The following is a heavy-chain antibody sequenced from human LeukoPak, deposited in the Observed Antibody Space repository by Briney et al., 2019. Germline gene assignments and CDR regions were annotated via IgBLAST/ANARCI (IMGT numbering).Heavy chain of an antibody. CDR3: ARANHMYYDSSGYPRYFDY. J-gene: IGHJ4*02. Sequence: SETLSLTCIVSGGFISRGNYYWGWIRQSPGKGLEWIGSIYYSGNTYYNPSLKSRVTISVDTSKNQFSLKLSSVTAADTAVYYCARANHMYYDSSGYPRYFDYWGQGTLVTVSS. CDR1: GGFISRGNYY. D-gene: IGHD3-22*01. CDR2: IYYSGNT. V-gene: IGHV4-39*07.